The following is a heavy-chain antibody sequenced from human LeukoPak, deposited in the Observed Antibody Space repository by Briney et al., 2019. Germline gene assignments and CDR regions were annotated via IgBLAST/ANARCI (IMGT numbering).Heavy chain of an antibody. CDR3: AKVRTNRGYCSGGSCPLDY. D-gene: IGHD2-15*01. Sequence: KPGGSLRLSCAATGFTFSDYYMSWIRQAPGKGLEWVSYISSSGSTIYYADSVKGRFTISRDNAKNSLYLQMNSLRAEDTALYYCAKVRTNRGYCSGGSCPLDYWGQGTLVTVSS. J-gene: IGHJ4*02. CDR1: GFTFSDYY. V-gene: IGHV3-11*01. CDR2: ISSSGSTI.